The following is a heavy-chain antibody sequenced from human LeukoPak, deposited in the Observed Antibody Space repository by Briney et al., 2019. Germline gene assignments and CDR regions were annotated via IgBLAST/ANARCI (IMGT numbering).Heavy chain of an antibody. CDR1: GGSISSSNYY. V-gene: IGHV4-30-4*01. J-gene: IGHJ4*02. Sequence: SETLSLTCTVSGGSISSSNYYWSWIRQPPGKGLEWIGYIYYSGNTYYTPSLKSRITISVDTSKNQFSLKLSSVTAADTAVYYCASRITIFGEIDYSGQGSLVTASS. CDR3: ASRITIFGEIDY. D-gene: IGHD3-3*01. CDR2: IYYSGNT.